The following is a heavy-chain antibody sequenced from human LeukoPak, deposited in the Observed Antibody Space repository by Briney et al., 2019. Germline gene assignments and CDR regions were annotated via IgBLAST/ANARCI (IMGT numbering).Heavy chain of an antibody. CDR1: GFTFSSYG. D-gene: IGHD2-15*01. CDR2: ISYDGSNK. CDR3: AKVLYCSGGSCYVYYGMDV. Sequence: GGSLRLSCAASGFTFSSYGMHWVRQAPGKGLEWVAVISYDGSNKYYADSVKGRFTISRDNSKNTLYLQMNSLRAEDTAVYSCAKVLYCSGGSCYVYYGMDVWGQGTTVTVSS. V-gene: IGHV3-30*18. J-gene: IGHJ6*02.